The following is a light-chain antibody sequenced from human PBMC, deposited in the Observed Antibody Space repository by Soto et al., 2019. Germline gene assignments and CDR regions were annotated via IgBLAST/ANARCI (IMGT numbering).Light chain of an antibody. CDR3: QSYDTSLNVYVV. Sequence: QSVLTQPPSVSGAPGQRVTISCTGSSSNIGADFDVHWYRQLPGTAPKLLIYGNINRPSGVPDRFSGSTSGTSASLTITGLQAEDEADYCQSYDTSLNVYVVFGGGTKLTV. J-gene: IGLJ2*01. CDR1: SSNIGADFD. V-gene: IGLV1-40*01. CDR2: GNI.